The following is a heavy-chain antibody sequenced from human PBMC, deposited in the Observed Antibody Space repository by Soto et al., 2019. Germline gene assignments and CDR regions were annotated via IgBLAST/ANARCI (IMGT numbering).Heavy chain of an antibody. CDR2: IYWNDDK. CDR3: AHSGRISNYAFSSGYYTGPYYYYYYGMDV. Sequence: SGPTLVNPTQTLTRTCTFSGFSLSTSGVGVGWIRQPPGKALEWLSLIYWNDDKRYSPSLKSRLTITKDTSKNQVVLTMTNMDTVDKATYYCAHSGRISNYAFSSGYYTGPYYYYYYGMDVWGQGTRVTVSS. D-gene: IGHD3-3*01. J-gene: IGHJ6*02. V-gene: IGHV2-5*01. CDR1: GFSLSTSGVG.